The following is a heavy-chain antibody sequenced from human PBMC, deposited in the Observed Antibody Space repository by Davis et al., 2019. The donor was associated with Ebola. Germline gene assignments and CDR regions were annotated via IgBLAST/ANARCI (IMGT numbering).Heavy chain of an antibody. CDR3: ARASTWIQLWFRFDP. V-gene: IGHV3-21*01. CDR1: GFTFSSYS. CDR2: ISSSSSYI. J-gene: IGHJ5*02. D-gene: IGHD5-18*01. Sequence: GESLKISCAASGFTFSSYSMNWVRQAPGKGLEWVSSISSSSSYIYYADSVKGRFTISRDNAKNSLYLQMNSLRDEDTAVYYCARASTWIQLWFRFDPWGQGTLVTVSS.